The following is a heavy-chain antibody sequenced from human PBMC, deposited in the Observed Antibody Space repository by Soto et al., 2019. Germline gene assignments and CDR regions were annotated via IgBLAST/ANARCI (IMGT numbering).Heavy chain of an antibody. CDR3: ARHVFKGELLTVED. CDR2: IYYSGST. D-gene: IGHD3-16*01. CDR1: GGSISSSSYS. Sequence: SETLSLTCTVSGGSISSSSYSWGWIRQPPGKGLEWIGSIYYSGSTYYNPSLKSRVTISVDTSKNQFSLKLSSVTASDTAVYYCARHVFKGELLTVEDWGQGTLVTVSS. V-gene: IGHV4-39*01. J-gene: IGHJ4*02.